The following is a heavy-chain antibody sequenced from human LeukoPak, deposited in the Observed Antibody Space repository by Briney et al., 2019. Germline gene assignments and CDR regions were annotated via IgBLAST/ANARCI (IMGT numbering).Heavy chain of an antibody. Sequence: GGSLRLSCAASGFTFSSYSMNWVRQAPGKGLEWVSSISSSSSYIYYADSVKGRFTISRDDAKNSLYLQMNSLRAEDTAVYYCARDRRGSLGAADYWGQGTLVTVSS. V-gene: IGHV3-21*01. J-gene: IGHJ4*02. D-gene: IGHD1-26*01. CDR2: ISSSSSYI. CDR1: GFTFSSYS. CDR3: ARDRRGSLGAADY.